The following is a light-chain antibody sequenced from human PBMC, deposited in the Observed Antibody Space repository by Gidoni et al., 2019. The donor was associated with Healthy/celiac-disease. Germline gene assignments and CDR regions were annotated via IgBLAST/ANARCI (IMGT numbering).Light chain of an antibody. CDR3: QKYYSAPRT. CDR2: AAS. V-gene: IGKV1-27*01. CDR1: QCISNY. J-gene: IGKJ3*01. Sequence: DIQITQSPSSLSASVGDRVTITCRASQCISNYLAWYQQKPGNVPKLLIYAASTLHSGVPSRFSGSGSGTDFTLTISSLQPEDVATYYCQKYYSAPRTFGPGTKVDIK.